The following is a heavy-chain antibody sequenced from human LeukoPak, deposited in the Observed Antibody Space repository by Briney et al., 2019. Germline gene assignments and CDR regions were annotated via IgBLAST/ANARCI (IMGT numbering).Heavy chain of an antibody. CDR2: IYYSGST. CDR1: GGSISSSSYY. J-gene: IGHJ4*02. Sequence: PSETLSLTCTVSGGSISSSSYYWGWIRQPPGKGLEWIGSIYYSGSTYYNPSLKSRVTISVDTSKNQFSLKLSSVTAADTAVYYCARHRDVSSGYSIDYWGQGTLVTVSS. V-gene: IGHV4-39*01. D-gene: IGHD3-22*01. CDR3: ARHRDVSSGYSIDY.